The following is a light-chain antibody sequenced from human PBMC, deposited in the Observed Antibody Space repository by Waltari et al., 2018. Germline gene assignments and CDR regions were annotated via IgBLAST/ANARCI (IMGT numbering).Light chain of an antibody. J-gene: IGKJ2*01. CDR1: QSISSY. CDR2: AAS. V-gene: IGKV1-39*01. CDR3: QQSYSTLYT. Sequence: DIQITQSPSSLSASVGDRVTITCRASQSISSYLNWYQQKPGKAHKLLIYAASSLQSGVPSRFSGSGSGTDFTLTISSLQPEDFATYYCQQSYSTLYTFGQGTKLEIK.